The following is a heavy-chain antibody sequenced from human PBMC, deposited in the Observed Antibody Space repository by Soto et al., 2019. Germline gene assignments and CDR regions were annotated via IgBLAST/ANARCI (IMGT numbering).Heavy chain of an antibody. Sequence: GGSLRLSCVASGFTFNSYAMNWVRQAPGEGLEWVSLVSGSGGRTYYADSVKGRFTVSRDNSKNTLYLQMNSLRAEDTAVYYCAKDTRPTNGWPFDYGGQGTLVNVSS. CDR1: GFTFNSYA. D-gene: IGHD6-19*01. V-gene: IGHV3-23*01. CDR2: VSGSGGRT. J-gene: IGHJ4*02. CDR3: AKDTRPTNGWPFDY.